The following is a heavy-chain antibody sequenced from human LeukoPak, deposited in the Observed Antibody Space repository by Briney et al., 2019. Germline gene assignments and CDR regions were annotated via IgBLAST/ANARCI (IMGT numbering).Heavy chain of an antibody. CDR2: IIPIFGTA. J-gene: IGHJ6*02. CDR3: ARDFSSTVGYSSSLDYYYYGMDV. V-gene: IGHV1-69*13. D-gene: IGHD6-6*01. Sequence: SVKVSCKASGGTFSSYAISWVRQAPGQGLEWMGGIIPIFGTANYAQKFQGRVTITADESTSTAYMELSSLRSEDTAVYYCARDFSSTVGYSSSLDYYYYGMDVWGQGTTVTVSS. CDR1: GGTFSSYA.